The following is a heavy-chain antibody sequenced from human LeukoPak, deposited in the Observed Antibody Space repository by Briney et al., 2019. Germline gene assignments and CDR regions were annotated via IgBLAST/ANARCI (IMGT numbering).Heavy chain of an antibody. Sequence: KSSETLSLTCTVSGGSISSYYWSWIRQPPGKGLEWIGYIYHSGSTNYNPSLKSRVTISVDTSKNQFSLKLSSVTAADTAVYYCARGGYYGPFDYWGQGTLVTVSS. CDR1: GGSISSYY. J-gene: IGHJ4*02. CDR2: IYHSGST. CDR3: ARGGYYGPFDY. V-gene: IGHV4-59*08. D-gene: IGHD3-22*01.